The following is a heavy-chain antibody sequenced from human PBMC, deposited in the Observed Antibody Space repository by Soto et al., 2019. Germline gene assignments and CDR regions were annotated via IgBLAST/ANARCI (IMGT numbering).Heavy chain of an antibody. J-gene: IGHJ6*02. CDR2: TYYRSKWYN. Sequence: SQTLSLTCAISGDSVSSNSAAWNWIGQSPSRGLEWLGRTYYRSKWYNDYAVSVKSRITINPDTSKNQFSLQLNSVTPEDTAVYYCARAPSITIFGVVIDDYYYYGMDVWGQGTTVTV. CDR3: ARAPSITIFGVVIDDYYYYGMDV. CDR1: GDSVSSNSAA. V-gene: IGHV6-1*01. D-gene: IGHD3-3*01.